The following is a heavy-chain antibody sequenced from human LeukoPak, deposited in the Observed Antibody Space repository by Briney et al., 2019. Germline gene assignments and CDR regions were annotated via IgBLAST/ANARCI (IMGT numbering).Heavy chain of an antibody. J-gene: IGHJ4*02. Sequence: GGSPRLSCVVSGFTVSNNYMSWVHQAPRKGLEWVSLIYSGGSTYYADSVKGRFTISRDNSKNTVYLQMNSLRAEDTAMYYCARRDDHNGRDYWGQGTLVTVSS. CDR1: GFTVSNNY. D-gene: IGHD5-24*01. V-gene: IGHV3-53*01. CDR2: IYSGGST. CDR3: ARRDDHNGRDY.